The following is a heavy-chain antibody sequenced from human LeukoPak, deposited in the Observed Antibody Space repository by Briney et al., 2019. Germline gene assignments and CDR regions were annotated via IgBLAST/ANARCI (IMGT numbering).Heavy chain of an antibody. J-gene: IGHJ6*02. Sequence: AGGSLRLSCAASGLTFSSDGMHWVRQAPGKGLEWVAVISYDGSNKYYADSVKGRFTISRDNSKNKLYLQMNSLRAEDTAVYYCAKDIGGSGWYYYYYGMDVWGQGTTVTASS. CDR3: AKDIGGSGWYYYYYGMDV. CDR1: GLTFSSDG. V-gene: IGHV3-30*18. D-gene: IGHD6-19*01. CDR2: ISYDGSNK.